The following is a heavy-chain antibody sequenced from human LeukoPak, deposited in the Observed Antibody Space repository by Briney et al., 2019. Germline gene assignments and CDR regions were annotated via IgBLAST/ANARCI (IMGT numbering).Heavy chain of an antibody. CDR3: ARLSYGSGSYGDWYFDL. CDR1: GYSISSGYY. J-gene: IGHJ2*01. Sequence: PSETLSLTCTVSGYSISSGYYWGWIRQPPGKGLEWIGYIYYSGSTNYNPSLKSRVTISVDTSKNQFSLKLSSVTAADTAVYYCARLSYGSGSYGDWYFDLWGRGTLVTVSS. CDR2: IYYSGST. D-gene: IGHD3-10*01. V-gene: IGHV4-61*01.